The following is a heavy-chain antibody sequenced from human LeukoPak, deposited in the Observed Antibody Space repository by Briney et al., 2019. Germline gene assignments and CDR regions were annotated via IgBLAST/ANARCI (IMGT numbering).Heavy chain of an antibody. CDR1: GFTFSSYS. CDR2: ISSSSSYI. Sequence: GGSLRLSCAASGFTFSSYSMNWVRQAPGKGLEWVSSISSSSSYIYYADSVKGRFTISRDNAKNSLYLQMNSLRAEDTAVYYCARDQDYDLWSGYSNMDVWGKGTTVTVSS. J-gene: IGHJ6*03. CDR3: ARDQDYDLWSGYSNMDV. V-gene: IGHV3-21*01. D-gene: IGHD3-3*01.